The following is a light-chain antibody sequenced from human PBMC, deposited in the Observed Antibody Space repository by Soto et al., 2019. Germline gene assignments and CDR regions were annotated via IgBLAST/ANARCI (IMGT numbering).Light chain of an antibody. J-gene: IGLJ1*01. CDR2: EVS. CDR3: CSYASGSTHV. V-gene: IGLV2-23*02. Sequence: HSALTQPASVSGFPGQSITISCTRTSSDVGSYNLVSWYQQHPGKAPKLMIYEVSKRPSGVSNRFSGSKSGNTAPLTISGLQAEDEADYYCCSYASGSTHVFGTGTKVTVL. CDR1: SSDVGSYNL.